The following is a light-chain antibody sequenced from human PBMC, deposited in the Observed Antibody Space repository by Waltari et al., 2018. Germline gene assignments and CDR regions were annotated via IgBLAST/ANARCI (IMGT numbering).Light chain of an antibody. Sequence: QSALTQPASVSGSPGQSIPISCTGTSSDVGAYNFVSWYQQHPGKAPKVMIYDVSKRPSGVSNRFSGSKSGNTASLTISGLQAEDEADYYCCSYAGTSTVIFGGGTKLTVL. CDR1: SSDVGAYNF. CDR3: CSYAGTSTVI. J-gene: IGLJ2*01. CDR2: DVS. V-gene: IGLV2-23*02.